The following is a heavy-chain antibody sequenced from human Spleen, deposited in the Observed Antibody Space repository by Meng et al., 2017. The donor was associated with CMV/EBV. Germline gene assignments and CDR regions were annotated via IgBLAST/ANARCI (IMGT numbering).Heavy chain of an antibody. J-gene: IGHJ4*02. V-gene: IGHV1-46*01. CDR2: INPSGGST. Sequence: QVPLVQSGAEVKKPGSSVKVSCKASGGTFSSYAISWVRQAPGQGLEWMGIINPSGGSTSYAQKFQGRVTMTRDTSTSTVYMELSSLRSEDTAVYYCARADYGDYNFCYWGQGTLVTVSS. D-gene: IGHD4-17*01. CDR1: GGTFSSYA. CDR3: ARADYGDYNFCY.